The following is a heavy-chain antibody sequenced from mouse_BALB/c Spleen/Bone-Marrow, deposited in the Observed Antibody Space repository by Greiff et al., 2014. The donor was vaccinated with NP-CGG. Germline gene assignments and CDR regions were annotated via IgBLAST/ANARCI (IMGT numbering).Heavy chain of an antibody. Sequence: VKLVESGPGPVAPSQSLSITCTVSGFSLTSYGVYWVRQPPGKGLEWLGVIGAGGSTNYNSALMSRLSISKDNSKSQVFLKMHSLQTDDTAMYYCARSPTSSWAMDYWGQGTSVTVSS. CDR3: ARSPTSSWAMDY. V-gene: IGHV2-9*02. CDR1: GFSLTSYG. CDR2: IGAGGST. D-gene: IGHD1-1*01. J-gene: IGHJ4*01.